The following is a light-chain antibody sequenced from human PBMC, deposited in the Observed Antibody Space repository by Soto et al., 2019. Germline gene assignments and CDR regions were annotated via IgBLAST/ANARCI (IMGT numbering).Light chain of an antibody. CDR1: QSISSY. J-gene: IGKJ4*01. Sequence: ESVLTQSPATLSLSPGERATLSCRASQSISSYFAWYQQKPGQAPRLLIYDTSTRATGIPDRFSGSGSGTEFTLTISGLQSEDFATYYCQQYNNWPVTFGGGTKVDIK. CDR3: QQYNNWPVT. CDR2: DTS. V-gene: IGKV3-11*01.